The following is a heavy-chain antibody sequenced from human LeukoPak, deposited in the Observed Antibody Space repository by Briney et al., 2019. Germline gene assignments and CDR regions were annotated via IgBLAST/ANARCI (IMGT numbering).Heavy chain of an antibody. CDR1: GGTFSSYA. CDR2: IIPIFGTA. J-gene: IGHJ6*03. CDR3: ARSGDYGDYVDYYYMDV. D-gene: IGHD4-17*01. Sequence: SGKVSCKASGGTFSSYAISWVRQAPGQGLEWMGGIIPIFGTANYAQKFQGRVTITTDESTSTAYMELSSLRSEDTAVYYCARSGDYGDYVDYYYMDVWGKGTTVTVSS. V-gene: IGHV1-69*05.